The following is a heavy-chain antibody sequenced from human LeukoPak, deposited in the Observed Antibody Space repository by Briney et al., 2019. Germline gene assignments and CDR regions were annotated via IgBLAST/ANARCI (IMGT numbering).Heavy chain of an antibody. Sequence: GASVKVSCKASGYTFTSYGISWVRQAPGQGLEWMEWISAYNGKTNYAQKLQGRVTMTTDTSTSTAYMELRSLRSDDTAVYYCARLTRIYYYDSSGYYGGSWFDPWGQGTLVTVSS. J-gene: IGHJ5*02. D-gene: IGHD3-22*01. CDR1: GYTFTSYG. CDR3: ARLTRIYYYDSSGYYGGSWFDP. V-gene: IGHV1-18*01. CDR2: ISAYNGKT.